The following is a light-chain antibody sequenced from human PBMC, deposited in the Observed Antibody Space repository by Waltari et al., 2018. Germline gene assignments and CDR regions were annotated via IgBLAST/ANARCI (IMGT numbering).Light chain of an antibody. V-gene: IGLV2-14*03. CDR3: SSYTTSNTVV. J-gene: IGLJ2*01. CDR1: SSDVGVYNH. CDR2: DVT. Sequence: QSALTQPASVSGSPGQSITITCSGTSSDVGVYNHVSWYQQHPGEAPKLMIYDVTKRPSGVSTRFSGSKSGNTASLTISGLQAEDEADYYCSSYTTSNTVVFGGGTKLTVL.